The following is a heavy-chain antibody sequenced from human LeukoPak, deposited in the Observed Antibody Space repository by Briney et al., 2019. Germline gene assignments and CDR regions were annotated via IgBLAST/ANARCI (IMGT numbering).Heavy chain of an antibody. Sequence: AGGSLRLSCAASGFTFSNTWMNWVRQASGKGLEWVGRIKRIIDGGTTDYAAPVKGRFTVSRDDSINTLYLQMSSLKTEDTAVYYCAAQGGSGDLRYWGQGTLVTVSS. CDR2: IKRIIDGGTT. CDR1: GFTFSNTW. V-gene: IGHV3-15*01. D-gene: IGHD4-17*01. CDR3: AAQGGSGDLRY. J-gene: IGHJ4*02.